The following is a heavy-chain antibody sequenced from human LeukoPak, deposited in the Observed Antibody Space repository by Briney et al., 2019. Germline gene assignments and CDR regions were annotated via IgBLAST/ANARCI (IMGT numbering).Heavy chain of an antibody. CDR2: ISSSSSYI. D-gene: IGHD2-21*02. J-gene: IGHJ6*02. CDR3: ARVVVVTPYYYYGMDV. CDR1: GFTFSSYS. Sequence: GGSLRLSCAASGFTFSSYSMNWVRQAPGKGLEWVSSISSSSSYIYYADSVKGRFTISRDNAKSSLYLQMNSLRAEDTAVYYCARVVVVTPYYYYGMDVWGQGTTVTVSS. V-gene: IGHV3-21*01.